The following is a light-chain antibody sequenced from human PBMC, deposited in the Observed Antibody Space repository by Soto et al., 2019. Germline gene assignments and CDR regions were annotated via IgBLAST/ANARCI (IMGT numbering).Light chain of an antibody. CDR1: QSISSW. Sequence: DIQMTQSPSTLSASVGDRVTITCRASQSISSWLAWYQQKPGKAPKLLIYKASSLESEVPSRFSGSGSGTEFTLTISSLQPDDFATYYCQQYNSYWTFGQGTKVDI. CDR3: QQYNSYWT. J-gene: IGKJ1*01. V-gene: IGKV1-5*03. CDR2: KAS.